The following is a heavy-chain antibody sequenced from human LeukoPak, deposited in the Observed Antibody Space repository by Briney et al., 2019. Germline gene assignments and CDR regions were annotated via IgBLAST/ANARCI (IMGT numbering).Heavy chain of an antibody. D-gene: IGHD2-21*02. Sequence: PSETLSLTCTVSGGSVSRDRYYWSGIRQPPGKGLQWIGDSSYSGSTNDNPALKSRVPISVDKSKNQLSLKLCSVTAADSAVFCCATRPSGGDRFFPYFDYWGQGSLVTVSS. CDR1: GGSVSRDRYY. V-gene: IGHV4-61*01. J-gene: IGHJ4*02. CDR2: SSYSGST. CDR3: ATRPSGGDRFFPYFDY.